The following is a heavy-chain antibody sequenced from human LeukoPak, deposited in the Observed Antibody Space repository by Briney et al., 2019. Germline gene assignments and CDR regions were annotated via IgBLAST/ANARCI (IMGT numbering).Heavy chain of an antibody. CDR1: GYTFTSYY. CDR2: INPSGGST. D-gene: IGHD2-2*02. Sequence: ASVKVSCKASGYTFTSYYMHWVRQAPGQGLEWMGIINPSGGSTNYAQKFQGRVTITTDESTSTAYMELSSLRSEDTAVYYCARAYCSSTSCYNYYYYMDVWGKGTTVTVSS. CDR3: ARAYCSSTSCYNYYYYMDV. J-gene: IGHJ6*03. V-gene: IGHV1-46*01.